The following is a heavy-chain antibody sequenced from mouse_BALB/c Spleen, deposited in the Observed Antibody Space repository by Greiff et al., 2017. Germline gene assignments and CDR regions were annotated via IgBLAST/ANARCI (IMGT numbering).Heavy chain of an antibody. V-gene: IGHV2-5-1*01. CDR3: AKILYDEGVGYAMDY. Sequence: QVQLQQSGPSLVQPSQSLSITCTVSGFSLTSYGVHWVRQSPGKGLEWLGVIWRGGSTDYNAAFMSRLSITKDNSKSQVFFKMNSLQADDTAIYYCAKILYDEGVGYAMDYWGQGTSVTVSS. D-gene: IGHD2-12*01. CDR1: GFSLTSYG. CDR2: IWRGGST. J-gene: IGHJ4*01.